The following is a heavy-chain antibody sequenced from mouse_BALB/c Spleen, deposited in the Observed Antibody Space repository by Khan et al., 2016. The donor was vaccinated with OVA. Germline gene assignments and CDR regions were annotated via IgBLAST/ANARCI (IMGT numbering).Heavy chain of an antibody. CDR3: ARQNYYGYAIDY. J-gene: IGHJ4*01. Sequence: EVQLQESGPGLVKPSQSLSLTCTVTGYSITSNYAWNWIRQFPGNRLEWMGYISYSGSTSYNPSLKSRISITRDTSKNQFFLQLNSVTTEDTATYYCARQNYYGYAIDYWGPGTSVTVSS. CDR1: GYSITSNYA. D-gene: IGHD1-1*01. V-gene: IGHV3-2*02. CDR2: ISYSGST.